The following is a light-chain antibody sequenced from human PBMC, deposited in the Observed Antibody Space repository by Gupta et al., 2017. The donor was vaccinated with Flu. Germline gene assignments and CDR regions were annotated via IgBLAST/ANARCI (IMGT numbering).Light chain of an antibody. CDR2: GAS. V-gene: IGKV3-15*01. Sequence: EILITHPPATLSLSPGERATLSSRASQSVSSNLAWYQQKPGQAPRLLIYGASTRGTGIPARFSGSGCGTEFTLTISSRQSEDFAVYYCQQYNNWPLSTFGQGTKVEIK. CDR1: QSVSSN. CDR3: QQYNNWPLST. J-gene: IGKJ2*01.